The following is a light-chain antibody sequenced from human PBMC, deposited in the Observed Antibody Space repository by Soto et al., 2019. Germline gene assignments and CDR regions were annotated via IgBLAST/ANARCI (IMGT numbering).Light chain of an antibody. Sequence: IQMSQSPSSLSASGGDRVTITCRASQTISTYLNWYQQKPGKAPRLLIYAASSLQSGVPSRFSGSGSETDFTLTISSLQPEDFATYSCQQSYSTTWTFGQGTKVDIK. CDR3: QQSYSTTWT. CDR2: AAS. V-gene: IGKV1-39*01. J-gene: IGKJ1*01. CDR1: QTISTY.